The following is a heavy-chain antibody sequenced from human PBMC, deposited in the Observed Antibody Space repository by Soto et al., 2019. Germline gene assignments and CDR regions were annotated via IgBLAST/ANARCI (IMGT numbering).Heavy chain of an antibody. V-gene: IGHV3-23*01. CDR2: ISGSGGTT. D-gene: IGHD2-2*01. CDR1: GFTFSNYA. J-gene: IGHJ4*02. Sequence: GSLRLSCAASGFTFSNYAMNWVRQAPGKGLEWVSAISGSGGTTYYADSVKGRFTMSRDNSKNTLYLQMNSLRADDTAVYYCARKKACSSTSCYGVLGSYYFDYWGQGTLVTVSS. CDR3: ARKKACSSTSCYGVLGSYYFDY.